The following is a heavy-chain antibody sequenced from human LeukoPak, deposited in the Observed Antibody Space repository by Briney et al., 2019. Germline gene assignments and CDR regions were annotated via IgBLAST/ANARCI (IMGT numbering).Heavy chain of an antibody. V-gene: IGHV4-59*01. D-gene: IGHD6-13*01. Sequence: SETLSLTCTVSGGSISSYYWSWIRQPPGKGLEWIGYIYYSGSTNYNPSLKSRVTISVDTSKNQFSLKLSSVTAADTAVYYCARRGIAAAWGYFDYWGQGTLVTVSS. CDR1: GGSISSYY. J-gene: IGHJ4*02. CDR2: IYYSGST. CDR3: ARRGIAAAWGYFDY.